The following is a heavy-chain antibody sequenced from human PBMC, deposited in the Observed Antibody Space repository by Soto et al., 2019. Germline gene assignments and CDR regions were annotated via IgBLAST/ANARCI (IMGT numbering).Heavy chain of an antibody. D-gene: IGHD1-7*01. J-gene: IGHJ5*02. Sequence: ASVKVSCKASGYTFTSYGISWVRQAPGQGLEWVGWINTYNGNRNYAQKLQGRVTVTRDTSISTAYMELSSLRSEDTAVYYCARERTGTTSNWFDPWGQGTLVTVSS. CDR3: ARERTGTTSNWFDP. CDR1: GYTFTSYG. V-gene: IGHV1-18*01. CDR2: INTYNGNR.